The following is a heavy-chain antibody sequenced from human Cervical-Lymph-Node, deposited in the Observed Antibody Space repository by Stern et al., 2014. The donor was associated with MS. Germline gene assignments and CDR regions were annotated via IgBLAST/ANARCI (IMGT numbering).Heavy chain of an antibody. CDR1: GGSISGSIW. Sequence: VQLVQSGPGLVKPSGTLSLTCAVSGGSISGSIWWSWVRQPPGKGLEWIGEIYHSGSTNYNPSLRSRVTISVAPYKNPFSLKLNSVTAADTAVYYCARDSSSLGMDVWGQGTTVTVSS. D-gene: IGHD2-2*01. CDR3: ARDSSSLGMDV. J-gene: IGHJ6*02. V-gene: IGHV4-4*02. CDR2: IYHSGST.